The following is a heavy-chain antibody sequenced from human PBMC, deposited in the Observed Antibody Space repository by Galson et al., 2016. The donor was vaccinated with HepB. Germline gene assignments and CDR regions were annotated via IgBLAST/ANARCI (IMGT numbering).Heavy chain of an antibody. CDR1: GDIVSSASVA. CDR3: ARTSPFNTGTFYY. J-gene: IGHJ4*02. D-gene: IGHD1-7*01. CDR2: TYYKSKWYN. V-gene: IGHV6-1*01. Sequence: CAISGDIVSSASVAWNWIRQSPSRGLEWLGRTYYKSKWYNDYAVSVQSRITINPDTSKNQFSLQLDSMTPEDTAVYYCARTSPFNTGTFYYWGQGTLVTVSS.